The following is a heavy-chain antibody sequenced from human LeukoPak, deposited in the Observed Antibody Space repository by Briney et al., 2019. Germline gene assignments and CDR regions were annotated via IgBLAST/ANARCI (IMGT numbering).Heavy chain of an antibody. D-gene: IGHD2-2*02. CDR3: AKSWSRYCSSTSCYTENYYFDY. J-gene: IGHJ4*02. V-gene: IGHV3-23*01. CDR2: ISGSGGST. Sequence: GGSLRLSCAASGFTFSSYAMSWVRQAPGKGLEWVSAISGSGGSTYYADSVKGRFTISRDNSKNTLYLQMNSLRAEDTAVYYCAKSWSRYCSSTSCYTENYYFDYWGQGTLVTVSS. CDR1: GFTFSSYA.